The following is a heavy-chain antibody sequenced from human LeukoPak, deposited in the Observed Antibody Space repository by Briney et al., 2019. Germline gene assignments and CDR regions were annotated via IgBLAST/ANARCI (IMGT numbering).Heavy chain of an antibody. CDR2: ISGSGGST. D-gene: IGHD6-6*01. Sequence: GGSLRLSCAASGFTFSSYAMSWVRQAPGKGLEWVSAISGSGGSTYYADSVKGRFTISRDNSKNTLYLQMNSLRAEDTAVYYCARMSRAARPNYYYYYMDVWGKGTTVTVSS. J-gene: IGHJ6*03. CDR1: GFTFSSYA. V-gene: IGHV3-23*01. CDR3: ARMSRAARPNYYYYYMDV.